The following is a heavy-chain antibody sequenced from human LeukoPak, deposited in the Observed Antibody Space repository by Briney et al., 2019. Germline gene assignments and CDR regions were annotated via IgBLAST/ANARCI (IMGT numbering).Heavy chain of an antibody. J-gene: IGHJ4*02. V-gene: IGHV4-34*01. Sequence: PSETLSLTCAVYGGSFSGYYWSWIRQPPGKGLEWIGEINHSGSTNYNPSLKSRVTISVDTSKNQFSLKLSSVTAADTAVYYCARLFEYCSGGSCYGSLDYWGQGTLVTVSS. CDR3: ARLFEYCSGGSCYGSLDY. CDR1: GGSFSGYY. CDR2: INHSGST. D-gene: IGHD2-15*01.